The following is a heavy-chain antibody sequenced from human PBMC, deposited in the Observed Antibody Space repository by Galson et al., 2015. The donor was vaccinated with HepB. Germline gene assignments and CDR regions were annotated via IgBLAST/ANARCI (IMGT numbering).Heavy chain of an antibody. CDR2: IGTAGRTT. Sequence: IGTAGRTTFYADSVKGRFTISRDNSQNKLYLQMNSLRADDTAVYFCAKKPMTALGNDFFGPWGPGTLVTVSS. CDR3: AKKPMTALGNDFFGP. J-gene: IGHJ5*02. D-gene: IGHD2-21*02. V-gene: IGHV3-23*01.